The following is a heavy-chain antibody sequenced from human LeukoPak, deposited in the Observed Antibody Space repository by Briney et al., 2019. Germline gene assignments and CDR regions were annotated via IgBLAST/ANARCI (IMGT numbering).Heavy chain of an antibody. CDR1: GGSFSGYY. D-gene: IGHD6-13*01. Sequence: SETLSLTCAVYGGSFSGYYWSWIRQPPGKGLEWIGEINHSGSTNYNPSLKSRVTISVDTSKNQFSLKLSSVTAADPAVYYCARFLAAAEYSYYGMDVWGQGTTVTVSS. CDR3: ARFLAAAEYSYYGMDV. J-gene: IGHJ6*02. CDR2: INHSGST. V-gene: IGHV4-34*01.